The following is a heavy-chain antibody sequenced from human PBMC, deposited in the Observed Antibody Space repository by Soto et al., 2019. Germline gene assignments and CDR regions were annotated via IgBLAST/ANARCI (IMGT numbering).Heavy chain of an antibody. V-gene: IGHV3-30-3*01. J-gene: IGHJ3*02. Sequence: QVQLVESGGGVVQPGRSLRLSCAASGFTFSAYTMHWVRQPPGKGLEWVAVISYDGNNERYTDPVKGRFTVSSDNSKSTLYLQMNSLKSEDTAVYYCARDGYSRKSDGFNIWGQGTMVTVSS. CDR1: GFTFSAYT. CDR2: ISYDGNNE. CDR3: ARDGYSRKSDGFNI. D-gene: IGHD1-26*01.